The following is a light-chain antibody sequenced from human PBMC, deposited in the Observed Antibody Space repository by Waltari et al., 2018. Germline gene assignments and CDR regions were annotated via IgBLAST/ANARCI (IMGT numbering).Light chain of an antibody. CDR1: QDINNC. Sequence: DIQMTQSPSSLSASVGDRVTITCQATQDINNCLNWYQHKPGQAPKLLIYDASNLETGVPSRFSGSGSGTDFTFTISSLQPEDIARYYCQQYDNLPRTFGQGTKVEIK. CDR2: DAS. CDR3: QQYDNLPRT. V-gene: IGKV1-33*01. J-gene: IGKJ1*01.